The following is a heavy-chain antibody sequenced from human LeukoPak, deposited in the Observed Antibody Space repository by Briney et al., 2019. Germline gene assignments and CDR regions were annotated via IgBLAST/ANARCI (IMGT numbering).Heavy chain of an antibody. Sequence: ASVKVSCKASGGTFSSYAISWVRQAPGQGLEWMGGIIPIFGTANYAQKFQGRVTITADKSTSTAYMELSSLRSEDTAVYYCASRVPGSFEIWGQGTMVTVSS. J-gene: IGHJ3*02. D-gene: IGHD2-2*01. V-gene: IGHV1-69*06. CDR1: GGTFSSYA. CDR2: IIPIFGTA. CDR3: ASRVPGSFEI.